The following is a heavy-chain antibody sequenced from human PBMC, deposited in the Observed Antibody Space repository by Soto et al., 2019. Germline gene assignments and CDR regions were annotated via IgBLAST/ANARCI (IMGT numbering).Heavy chain of an antibody. CDR1: GFSFSTTGVG. V-gene: IGHV2-5*02. CDR3: VRGFWDTSTIAY. D-gene: IGHD5-18*01. J-gene: IGHJ4*02. Sequence: QITLKESGPSLVKPTQTLTLTCTFSGFSFSTTGVGMGWIRQPPGKALEWLALIYWDDDARYIPSLKTRLTIXKXXSTDQVVLTMTNMDPVDTATYYCVRGFWDTSTIAYWGQGALVTVSS. CDR2: IYWDDDA.